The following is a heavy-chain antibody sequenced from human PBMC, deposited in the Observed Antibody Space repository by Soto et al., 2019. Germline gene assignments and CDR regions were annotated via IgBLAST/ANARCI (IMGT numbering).Heavy chain of an antibody. CDR1: GYTFTSYG. J-gene: IGHJ4*02. V-gene: IGHV1-18*01. Sequence: QVHLVRSGAEVKKPGASVKVSCKASGYTFTSYGITWVRQAAGQGLEWMGWISAHNGNTDYAQKLQGRVIATRDTSTSTAYMELRSLRSDDTAVYYCARGRYGDYWGQGALVTVSS. CDR3: ARGRYGDY. D-gene: IGHD1-1*01. CDR2: ISAHNGNT.